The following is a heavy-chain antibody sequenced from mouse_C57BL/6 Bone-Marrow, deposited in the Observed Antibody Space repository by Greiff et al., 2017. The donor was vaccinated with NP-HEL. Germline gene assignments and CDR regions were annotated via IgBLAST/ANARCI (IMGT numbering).Heavy chain of an antibody. CDR1: GYTFTDYY. CDR2: IFPGSGST. J-gene: IGHJ3*01. CDR3: ARPDYYGSSPWFAY. V-gene: IGHV1-75*01. Sequence: VQLQQSGPELVKPGASVKISCKASGYTFTDYYINWVKQRPGQGLEWIGWIFPGSGSTYYNEKFNGKATLTVDKSSSTAYMLLSSLTSEDSAVYFGARPDYYGSSPWFAYWGQGTLVTVSA. D-gene: IGHD1-1*01.